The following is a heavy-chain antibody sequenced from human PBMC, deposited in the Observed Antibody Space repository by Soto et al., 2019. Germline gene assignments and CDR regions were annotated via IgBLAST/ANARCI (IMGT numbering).Heavy chain of an antibody. J-gene: IGHJ4*02. CDR2: IYYSGST. V-gene: IGHV4-59*08. D-gene: IGHD2-2*01. Sequence: SETLSLTCTVSGGSISSYYWSWIRQPPGKGLEWIGYIYYSGSTNYNPSLKSRVTISVDTSKNQFSLKLSSVTAEETAVYYCARHSGAIDYWGQGTLVNVSS. CDR3: ARHSGAIDY. CDR1: GGSISSYY.